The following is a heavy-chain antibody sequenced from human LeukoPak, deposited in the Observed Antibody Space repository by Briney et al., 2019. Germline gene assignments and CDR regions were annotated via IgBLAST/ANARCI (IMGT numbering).Heavy chain of an antibody. CDR2: ISGSGGST. CDR3: AKFHYYDSLGAFDI. CDR1: GSTFSSYA. Sequence: GGSMRLSCAASGSTFSSYAMSWVRQAPGKGLEWVSAISGSGGSTYYADSVKGRFTISRDNSKNTLYLQMNSLRAEDTAVYYSAKFHYYDSLGAFDIWIRGTVVTVCS. D-gene: IGHD3-22*01. J-gene: IGHJ3*02. V-gene: IGHV3-23*01.